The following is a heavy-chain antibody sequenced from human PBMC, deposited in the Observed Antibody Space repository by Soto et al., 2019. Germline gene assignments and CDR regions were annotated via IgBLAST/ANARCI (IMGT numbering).Heavy chain of an antibody. CDR3: AHSLIPNWGSRGAFDY. V-gene: IGHV2-5*02. Sequence: QITLKESGPPLVKPTQTLTLTCTFSGFSLSTSGVGVGWIRQPPGKALEWLALIYWDDDKRYSPSLKSRLTITKHTXKXQVVLTMTNMDPVDTATYYCAHSLIPNWGSRGAFDYWGQGTLVTVSS. CDR2: IYWDDDK. CDR1: GFSLSTSGVG. J-gene: IGHJ4*02. D-gene: IGHD7-27*01.